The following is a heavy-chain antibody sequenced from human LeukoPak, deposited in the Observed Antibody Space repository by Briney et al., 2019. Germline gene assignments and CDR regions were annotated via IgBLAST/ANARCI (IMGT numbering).Heavy chain of an antibody. V-gene: IGHV3-20*04. D-gene: IGHD5-18*01. CDR3: ARRGYIYGFDH. Sequence: GGSLRLSCAASGFTFADYGMSWVRQAPGKGLEWVSGINWNGGSTGYADSVKGRFTISRDNAKNSLYLQMNSLSAEDTAFYFCARRGYIYGFDHWGQGTLVTVSS. CDR2: INWNGGST. CDR1: GFTFADYG. J-gene: IGHJ4*02.